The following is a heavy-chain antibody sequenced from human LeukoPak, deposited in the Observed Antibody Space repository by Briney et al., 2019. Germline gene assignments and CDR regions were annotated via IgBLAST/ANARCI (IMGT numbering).Heavy chain of an antibody. CDR3: ARTGYSSGWDLRYFDY. J-gene: IGHJ4*02. CDR2: IYPGDSDT. CDR1: GYSFTSYW. D-gene: IGHD6-19*01. V-gene: IGHV5-51*01. Sequence: GASLQISCKGSGYSFTSYWIGWVRQMPGKGLEWMGIIYPGDSDTRYSPSFQGQVTISADKSISTAYLQWSSLKASDTAMYYCARTGYSSGWDLRYFDYWGQGTLVTVSS.